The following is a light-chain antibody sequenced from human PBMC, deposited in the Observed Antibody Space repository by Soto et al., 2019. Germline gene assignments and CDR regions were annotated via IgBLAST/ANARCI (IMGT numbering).Light chain of an antibody. CDR2: GAS. CDR3: QQYGGSPIT. V-gene: IGKV3-20*01. Sequence: IVFTQSPGTLSFFPCERVSLSCRASQSVTTRLAWYQHKPGQAPTLLMSGASNRASGVPVRFSGSGSGTDFTLTITRLEPEDFALYYCQQYGGSPITFGLGTRLEIK. CDR1: QSVTTR. J-gene: IGKJ5*01.